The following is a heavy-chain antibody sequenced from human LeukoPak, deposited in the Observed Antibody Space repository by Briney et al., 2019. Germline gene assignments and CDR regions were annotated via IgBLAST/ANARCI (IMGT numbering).Heavy chain of an antibody. V-gene: IGHV3-21*01. J-gene: IGHJ6*03. CDR1: GFTFSSYS. CDR2: ISSSSSYI. Sequence: GGSLRLSCAASGFTFSSYSMNWVRQAPGKGLEWVSSISSSSSYIYYADSVKGRFTISRDNAKNSLSLQMNSLRAEDTAVYYCARDPYNGYYGDDYYYYMDVWGKGTTVTISS. D-gene: IGHD4-17*01. CDR3: ARDPYNGYYGDDYYYYMDV.